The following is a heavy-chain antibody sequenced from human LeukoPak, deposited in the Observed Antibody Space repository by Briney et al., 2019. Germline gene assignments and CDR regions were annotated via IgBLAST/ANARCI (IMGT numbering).Heavy chain of an antibody. CDR3: ARDNWFDP. V-gene: IGHV3-21*01. CDR2: TSSSGSYI. J-gene: IGHJ5*02. Sequence: GGSLRLSCAPSGFTFSSYTMNWVRQAPGKGLEWVSSTSSSGSYIYYADSVKGRFTISRDNAKNSLYLQMNSLRAEDTAVYYCARDNWFDPWGQGTLVTVSS. CDR1: GFTFSSYT.